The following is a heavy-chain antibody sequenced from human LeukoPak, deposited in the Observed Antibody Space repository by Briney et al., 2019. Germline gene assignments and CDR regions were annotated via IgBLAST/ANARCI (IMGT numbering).Heavy chain of an antibody. Sequence: SQTLSLTCAISGDSVSSNSAAWHWIRQSPSRGLEWLGRTYYRSKWYNDYAVSVKSRITINPDTSKNQFSLQLNSVTPEDTAVYYCARVAPITDDFNWFDPWGQGTLVTVSS. D-gene: IGHD3/OR15-3a*01. CDR1: GDSVSSNSAA. J-gene: IGHJ5*02. CDR2: TYYRSKWYN. CDR3: ARVAPITDDFNWFDP. V-gene: IGHV6-1*01.